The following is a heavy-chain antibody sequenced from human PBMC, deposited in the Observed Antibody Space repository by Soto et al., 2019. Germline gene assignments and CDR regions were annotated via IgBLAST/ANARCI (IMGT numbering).Heavy chain of an antibody. CDR2: ISYDGGHK. V-gene: IGHV3-30-3*01. Sequence: QVQLVESGGGVVHPERSLRLSCSASEFTFSSYAMHWVRQAPGKGLEWVAGISYDGGHKFYGDSVRGRFTISRDSSKTTVFLQMHSLSPEDTAAYYCARVKTDYSNPRGPFFFYGMDVWGQGTTVTGSS. CDR3: ARVKTDYSNPRGPFFFYGMDV. CDR1: EFTFSSYA. J-gene: IGHJ6*02. D-gene: IGHD4-4*01.